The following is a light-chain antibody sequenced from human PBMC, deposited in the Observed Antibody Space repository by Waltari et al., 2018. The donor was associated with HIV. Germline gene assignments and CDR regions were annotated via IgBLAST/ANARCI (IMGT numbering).Light chain of an antibody. CDR3: QQYDSVPWT. CDR2: EAS. CDR1: QSISVW. Sequence: DIQMTQSPSTLSASIGDRVTITCRASQSISVWLAWYHQKPGKAPKLLIYEASNLESGVPSRFSGTGSGTEFTLTISSLQHDDSATFYCQQYDSVPWTFGQGTKVGIK. J-gene: IGKJ1*01. V-gene: IGKV1-5*03.